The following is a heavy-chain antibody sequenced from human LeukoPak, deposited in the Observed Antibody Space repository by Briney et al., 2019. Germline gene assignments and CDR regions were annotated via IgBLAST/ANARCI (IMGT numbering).Heavy chain of an antibody. CDR1: GFSFSSFA. J-gene: IGHJ3*01. CDR2: ITSGGGAT. D-gene: IGHD1-14*01. CDR3: VRGTSHPV. Sequence: GGSLRLSCAASGFSFSSFALNWVRQTPEKGLEWVASITSGGGATHFASSATGRFTISRDNSKNTMYLQMNSLRAEDTAVYYCVRGTSHPVWGQGTTVTVSS. V-gene: IGHV3-23*01.